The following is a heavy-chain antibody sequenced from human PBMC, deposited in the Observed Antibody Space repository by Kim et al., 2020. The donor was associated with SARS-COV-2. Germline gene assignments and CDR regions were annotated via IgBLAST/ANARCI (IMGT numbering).Heavy chain of an antibody. CDR1: GYTFTSYG. V-gene: IGHV1-18*01. J-gene: IGHJ5*02. CDR2: ISAYNGNT. Sequence: ASVKVSCKASGYTFTSYGISWVRQAPGQGLEWMGWISAYNGNTNYAQKLQGRVTMTTDTSTSTAYMELRSLRSDDTAVYYCARDSDLGWELPLGGFDPWGQGTLVTVSS. D-gene: IGHD1-26*01. CDR3: ARDSDLGWELPLGGFDP.